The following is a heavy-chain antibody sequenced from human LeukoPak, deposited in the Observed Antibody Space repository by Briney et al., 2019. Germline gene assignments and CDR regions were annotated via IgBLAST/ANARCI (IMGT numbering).Heavy chain of an antibody. J-gene: IGHJ3*02. Sequence: ASVKVSCKASGGTFSSYAISWVRQAPGQGLEWMGWISAYNGNTNYAQKLQGRVTMTTDTSTSTAYMELRSLRSDDTAVYYCARDGRITMIVVAQDAFDIWGQGTMVTVSS. CDR2: ISAYNGNT. V-gene: IGHV1-18*01. D-gene: IGHD3-22*01. CDR3: ARDGRITMIVVAQDAFDI. CDR1: GGTFSSYA.